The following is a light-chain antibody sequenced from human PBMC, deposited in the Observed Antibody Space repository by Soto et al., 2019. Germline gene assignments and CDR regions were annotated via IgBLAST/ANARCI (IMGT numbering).Light chain of an antibody. CDR2: NTN. CDR3: AAWDGSLDVVL. J-gene: IGLJ2*01. V-gene: IGLV1-44*01. CDR1: SSNIGTNT. Sequence: QAVLTRAPSASGTPGQRVTISCSGSSSNIGTNTVNWYQQFPGSAPQLLLYNTNQRPSGVPGRFSGSKSGTSASLAISGPQPEDEADYYCAAWDGSLDVVLFGGGTKLTVL.